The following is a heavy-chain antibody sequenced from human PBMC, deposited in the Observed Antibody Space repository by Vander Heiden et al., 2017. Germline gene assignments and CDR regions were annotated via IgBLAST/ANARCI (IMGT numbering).Heavy chain of an antibody. V-gene: IGHV3-11*01. D-gene: IGHD3-22*01. CDR1: GFTLSDNY. CDR3: ARYYYGAFDI. Sequence: QVQLVESGGGLVKPGGPLRLSCVASGFTLSDNYMTWMRQAPGKGLEWVSYISSSGKTIYYADSVRGRFTISRNNAKNSMSLQMDSLRAEDTATYYCARYYYGAFDIWGKGTMLTVPS. CDR2: ISSSGKTI. J-gene: IGHJ3*02.